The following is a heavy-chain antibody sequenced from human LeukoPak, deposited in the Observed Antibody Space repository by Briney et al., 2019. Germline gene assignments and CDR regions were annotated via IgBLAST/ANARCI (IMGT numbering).Heavy chain of an antibody. CDR3: ARGIAVAGTGYFDY. CDR2: ISAYNGNT. Sequence: ASVKVSCKASGYTFTSYGISWVRQAPGQGLEWMGWISAYNGNTNYAQKLQGRVTMTTDTSTSTAYMELRSLRSDNTAVYYCARGIAVAGTGYFDYWGQGTLVTVSS. J-gene: IGHJ4*02. CDR1: GYTFTSYG. V-gene: IGHV1-18*01. D-gene: IGHD6-19*01.